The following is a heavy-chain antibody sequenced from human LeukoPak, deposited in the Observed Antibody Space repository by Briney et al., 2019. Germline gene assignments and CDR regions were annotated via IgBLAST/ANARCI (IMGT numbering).Heavy chain of an antibody. Sequence: SEALSLTRVVSGGSISRSNWWSWVRPSPGKGLGGIGEIYISGSTKYNPTLKSRVTISVDKSKNQFSLKLTSVTAADTAVYYCAREDYDDSGAWYFDLWGRGTLVIVSS. CDR3: AREDYDDSGAWYFDL. CDR1: GGSISRSNW. V-gene: IGHV4-4*02. D-gene: IGHD3-3*01. J-gene: IGHJ2*01. CDR2: IYISGST.